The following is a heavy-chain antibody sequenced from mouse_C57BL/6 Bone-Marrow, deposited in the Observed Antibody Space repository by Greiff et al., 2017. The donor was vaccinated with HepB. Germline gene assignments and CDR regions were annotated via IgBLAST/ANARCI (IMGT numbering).Heavy chain of an antibody. V-gene: IGHV1-81*01. CDR2: IYPRSGNT. Sequence: VQLQQSGAELARPGASVKLSCKASGYTFTSYGISWVKQRTGQGLEWIGEIYPRSGNTYYNEKFKGKATLTAEKSSSTAYMELRSLTSEDSAVYFCARHYYGYYAMDYWGQGTSVTVSS. D-gene: IGHD1-2*01. CDR3: ARHYYGYYAMDY. CDR1: GYTFTSYG. J-gene: IGHJ4*01.